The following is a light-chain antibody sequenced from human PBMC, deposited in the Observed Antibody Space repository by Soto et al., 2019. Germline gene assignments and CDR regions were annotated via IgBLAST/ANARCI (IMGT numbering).Light chain of an antibody. CDR1: QSVSSSY. CDR3: QQYSSSPPT. CDR2: DAS. Sequence: EIVLTQSPGTLSLSPGERATLSCRASQSVSSSYLAWYQQKPGQAPRLRIYDASSRATGIPDRFSGSGSGTDVTLTISRLEPEGFAVYYCQQYSSSPPTFGQGTKVEIK. J-gene: IGKJ1*01. V-gene: IGKV3-20*01.